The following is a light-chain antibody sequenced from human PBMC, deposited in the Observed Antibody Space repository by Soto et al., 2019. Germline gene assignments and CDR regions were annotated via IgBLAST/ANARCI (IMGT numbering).Light chain of an antibody. CDR3: QSYDSSIVV. Sequence: NFMLTQPHSGSESPGKTVTISFTRSSGSIASNYVQWYQQRPGSAPTTVIYEDNQRPSGVPDRFSGSIDSSSNSASLTISGLKTEDEADYYCQSYDSSIVVFGGGTKLTVL. CDR1: SGSIASNY. V-gene: IGLV6-57*03. CDR2: EDN. J-gene: IGLJ2*01.